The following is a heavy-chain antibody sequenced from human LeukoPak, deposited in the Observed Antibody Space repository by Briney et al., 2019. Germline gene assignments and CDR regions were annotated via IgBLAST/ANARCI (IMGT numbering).Heavy chain of an antibody. CDR1: GFTFSSYW. V-gene: IGHV3-74*01. CDR3: ARGAPVVVPAAITTYNWFDP. Sequence: GGSLRLSCAASGFTFSSYWMHWVRQAPGKGLVWVSRINSDGSSTSYADSVKGRFTISRDNAKNTLHLQMNSLRAEDTAVYYCARGAPVVVPAAITTYNWFDPWGQGTLVTVSS. J-gene: IGHJ5*02. CDR2: INSDGSST. D-gene: IGHD2-2*02.